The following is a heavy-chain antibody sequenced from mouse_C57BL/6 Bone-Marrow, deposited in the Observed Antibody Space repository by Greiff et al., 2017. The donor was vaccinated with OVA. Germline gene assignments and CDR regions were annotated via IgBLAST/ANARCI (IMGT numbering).Heavy chain of an antibody. J-gene: IGHJ1*03. D-gene: IGHD1-1*01. CDR2: INPGSGST. Sequence: VQLQQSGAELAKPGASVKLSCKASGYTFTSYWMHWVKQRPGQGLEWIGYINPGSGSTKYNQKFKDKATLTADKSSSTAYMQRSSLTYEDSAVDYCARDYDSRSYVGWCVDVWGTGTTVTVSA. V-gene: IGHV1-7*01. CDR3: ARDYDSRSYVGWCVDV. CDR1: GYTFTSYW.